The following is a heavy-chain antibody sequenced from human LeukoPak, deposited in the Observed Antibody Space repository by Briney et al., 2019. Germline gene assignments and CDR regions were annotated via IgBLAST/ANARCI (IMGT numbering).Heavy chain of an antibody. CDR2: INPNSGGT. Sequence: RASVKVSCKASGYTFTAYYIHWVRQAPGQGLEWMGWINPNSGGTNYAQKFQGRVTMTRDTSLRTAYMELTSLISDDTAVYYCARGQLRVPKWFDPWGPGNLVTV. CDR1: GYTFTAYY. CDR3: ARGQLRVPKWFDP. D-gene: IGHD1-1*01. V-gene: IGHV1-2*02. J-gene: IGHJ5*02.